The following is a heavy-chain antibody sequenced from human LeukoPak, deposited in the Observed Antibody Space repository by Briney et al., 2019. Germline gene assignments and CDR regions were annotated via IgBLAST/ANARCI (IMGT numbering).Heavy chain of an antibody. D-gene: IGHD6-13*01. V-gene: IGHV3-30*02. CDR3: AKIPPAAAAVPFDY. CDR2: IRYDGSNK. Sequence: PGGSLRHLCAASGFIFSSYGMHWVRQAPGKGLEWVSFIRYDGSNKYYADSVKGRFTISRDNSKNTLYLQMNSLRTEDTAVYYCAKIPPAAAAVPFDYWGQGTLFTVSS. J-gene: IGHJ4*02. CDR1: GFIFSSYG.